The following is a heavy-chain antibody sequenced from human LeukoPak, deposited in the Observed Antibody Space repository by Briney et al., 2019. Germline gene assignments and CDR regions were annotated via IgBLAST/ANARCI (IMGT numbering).Heavy chain of an antibody. CDR2: INQDGSEK. J-gene: IGHJ4*02. CDR3: ARSSSIGSVDY. CDR1: GFTFSIYW. D-gene: IGHD2-2*01. V-gene: IGHV3-7*01. Sequence: GGSLRLSCAASGFTFSIYWMSWVRLAPGKGLEWVANINQDGSEKYYVDSVMGRFTISRDNTENSLYLQMNILRAKDTAAYYCARSSSIGSVDYWGQGTLITVSS.